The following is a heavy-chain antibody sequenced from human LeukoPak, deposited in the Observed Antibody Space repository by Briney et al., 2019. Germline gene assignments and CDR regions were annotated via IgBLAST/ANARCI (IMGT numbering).Heavy chain of an antibody. Sequence: GGSLRLSCAASGFTFSDYDMNWVRQAPGKGLEWVSSISSSSIYVSYADSVKGRFTISRHNSKNTLYLQVNSLRPEDTAMYYCARWRPIDAFDIWGQGTMVIVSS. CDR1: GFTFSDYD. CDR2: ISSSSIYV. J-gene: IGHJ3*02. V-gene: IGHV3-21*04. CDR3: ARWRPIDAFDI. D-gene: IGHD3-3*01.